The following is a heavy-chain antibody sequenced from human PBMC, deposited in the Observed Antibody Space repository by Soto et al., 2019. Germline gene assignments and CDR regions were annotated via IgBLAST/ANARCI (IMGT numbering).Heavy chain of an antibody. J-gene: IGHJ6*03. CDR1: GYTFTGNY. CDR3: AREGSSITIFGVVITGYMDV. V-gene: IGHV1-2*04. Sequence: ASVKVSCKASGYTFTGNYMHWVRQAPGQGLEWMGWINPNSGGTNYAQKFQGWVTMTRDTSISTAYMELSRLRSDDTAVYYCAREGSSITIFGVVITGYMDVWGKGTTVTVSS. D-gene: IGHD3-3*01. CDR2: INPNSGGT.